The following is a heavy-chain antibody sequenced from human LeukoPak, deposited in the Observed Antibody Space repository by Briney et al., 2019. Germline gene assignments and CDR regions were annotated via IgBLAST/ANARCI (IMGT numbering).Heavy chain of an antibody. CDR3: ASETNHHDSSGYFYYFDY. CDR1: GGSISSYY. V-gene: IGHV4-59*01. CDR2: IYYSGST. D-gene: IGHD3-22*01. J-gene: IGHJ4*02. Sequence: SETLSLTCTVSGGSISSYYWSWIRQPPGKGLEWIGYIYYSGSTNYNPSLKSRVTISVDTSKNQFSLKLSSVTAADTAVYYCASETNHHDSSGYFYYFDYWGQGTLVTVSS.